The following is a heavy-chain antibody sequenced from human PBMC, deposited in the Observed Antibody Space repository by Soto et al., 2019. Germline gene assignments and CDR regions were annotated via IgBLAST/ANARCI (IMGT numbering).Heavy chain of an antibody. CDR1: GGTFSSYA. D-gene: IGHD3-22*01. J-gene: IGHJ6*02. Sequence: GASVKVSCKASGGTFSSYAISWVRQAPGQGLEWMGGIIPIFGTANYAQKFQGRVTITADKSTSTAYMELSSLRSEDTAAYYCARNQGQIVVVSYYYYGMDVWGQGTTVTVSS. V-gene: IGHV1-69*06. CDR2: IIPIFGTA. CDR3: ARNQGQIVVVSYYYYGMDV.